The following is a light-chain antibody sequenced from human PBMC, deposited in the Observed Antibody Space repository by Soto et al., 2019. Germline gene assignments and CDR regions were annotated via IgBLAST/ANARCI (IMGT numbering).Light chain of an antibody. V-gene: IGKV3-11*01. CDR3: QQRSNWPPT. CDR2: DAS. J-gene: IGKJ4*01. CDR1: QSVGSY. Sequence: EIVLTQSPATLSLSPGERATLSCRASQSVGSYLAWYQQKPGQAPRLLIYDASNRATGIPARFSVSGSGTDFTLTISSLEPEDFAVYYCQQRSNWPPTFGGGTKVEIK.